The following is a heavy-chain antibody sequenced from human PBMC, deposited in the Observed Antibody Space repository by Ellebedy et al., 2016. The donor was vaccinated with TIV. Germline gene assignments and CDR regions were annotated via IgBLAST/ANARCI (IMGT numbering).Heavy chain of an antibody. CDR1: GFSFSDYY. J-gene: IGHJ4*02. Sequence: GESLKISCAASGFSFSDYYMSWIRQVPGTGLEWLSYISSSGSDTNYADSVKGRFTISRDNAKNTLYLQMNSLRAEDTAVFYCARGTTGSGGYFDYWGQGALVTVSS. V-gene: IGHV3-11*06. D-gene: IGHD1-1*01. CDR2: ISSSGSDT. CDR3: ARGTTGSGGYFDY.